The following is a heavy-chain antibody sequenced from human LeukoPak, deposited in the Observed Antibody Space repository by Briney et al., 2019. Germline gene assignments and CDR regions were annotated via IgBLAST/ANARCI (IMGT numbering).Heavy chain of an antibody. CDR1: GGSIRDYY. Sequence: SETLSLTCSVSGGSIRDYYWSWIRQPPGKGLEWIGNIYDSESINYNPSLKSRVTISLDTSKIQFSLKLSSVTAADTAVYYCARHGGGPLYYFDYWGQGTLVTVSS. D-gene: IGHD4-23*01. CDR3: ARHGGGPLYYFDY. V-gene: IGHV4-59*08. CDR2: IYDSESI. J-gene: IGHJ4*02.